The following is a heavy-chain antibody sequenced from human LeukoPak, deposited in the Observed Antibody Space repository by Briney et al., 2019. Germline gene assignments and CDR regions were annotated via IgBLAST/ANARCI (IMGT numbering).Heavy chain of an antibody. Sequence: PSETLSLTCTVSGDSISTYYWSWIRQPPAKGLEWIGYIYYSGSTNYNPSLKSRVTISVDTSKNQFSLKLSSVTAADTAVYYCARDKYISSSNYFYGMDVWGQGTTVTVSS. J-gene: IGHJ6*02. CDR3: ARDKYISSSNYFYGMDV. CDR1: GDSISTYY. D-gene: IGHD6-6*01. V-gene: IGHV4-59*12. CDR2: IYYSGST.